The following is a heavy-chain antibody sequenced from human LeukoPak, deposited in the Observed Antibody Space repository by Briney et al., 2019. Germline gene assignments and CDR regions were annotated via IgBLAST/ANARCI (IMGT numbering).Heavy chain of an antibody. J-gene: IGHJ4*02. D-gene: IGHD2-2*01. V-gene: IGHV3-66*01. CDR3: ARDPVVPPDY. Sequence: GGSLRLSCAASGFTVSSNYMSWVRQAPGKGLEWVSVIYSDGSSYYADSVRGRFTISRDNSKNTLYLQMNSLRAEDTAVYYCARDPVVPPDYWGQGTLVTVSS. CDR1: GFTVSSNY. CDR2: IYSDGSS.